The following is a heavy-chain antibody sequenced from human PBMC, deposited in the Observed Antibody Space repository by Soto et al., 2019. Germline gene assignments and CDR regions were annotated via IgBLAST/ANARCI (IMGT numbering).Heavy chain of an antibody. D-gene: IGHD3-16*01. CDR2: IIPIFGAA. CDR3: AHDENGSSLAY. V-gene: IGHV1-69*01. CDR1: GGTFSRYT. Sequence: QVQLVQSGAEVKKPGSSVKVSCKASGGTFSRYTISWVRQAPGQGLEWMGGIIPIFGAAKYAQKFQDRDTVTADESTRTAYMERSSLRSEDTAVYYCAHDENGSSLAYWGQGTLVTVSS. J-gene: IGHJ4*02.